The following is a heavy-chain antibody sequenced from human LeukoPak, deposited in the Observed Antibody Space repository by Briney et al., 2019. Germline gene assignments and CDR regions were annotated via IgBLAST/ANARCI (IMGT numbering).Heavy chain of an antibody. Sequence: PSETLSLTCAVYGGSFSGYYWSWIRQPPGKGLEWIGEINHSGSTNYNPSLKSRVTISVDTSKNQFSLKLTSVTAADTAVYYCARYTPSSDCSGGSCHLDYWGQGTLVTVSS. CDR3: ARYTPSSDCSGGSCHLDY. D-gene: IGHD2-15*01. CDR2: INHSGST. J-gene: IGHJ4*02. V-gene: IGHV4-34*01. CDR1: GGSFSGYY.